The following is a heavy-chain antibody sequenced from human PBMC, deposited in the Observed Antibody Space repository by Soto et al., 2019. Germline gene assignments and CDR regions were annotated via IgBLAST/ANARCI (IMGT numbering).Heavy chain of an antibody. CDR1: GFIFSNYG. D-gene: IGHD6-6*01. CDR2: IWYEGSKK. Sequence: GGSLRLSCAASGFIFSNYGMHWVRQAPGKGLEWVAVIWYEGSKKYYADSVRGRFTISRDNSKNTLYLEMNSLRAEDTAVYYCARSSIAARDYYYYGLDVWGQGTTVTVSS. V-gene: IGHV3-33*01. CDR3: ARSSIAARDYYYYGLDV. J-gene: IGHJ6*02.